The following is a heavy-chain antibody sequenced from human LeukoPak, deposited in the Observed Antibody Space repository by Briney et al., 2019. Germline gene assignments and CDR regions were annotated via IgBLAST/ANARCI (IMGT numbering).Heavy chain of an antibody. D-gene: IGHD2-15*01. CDR1: GYTLTELS. CDR3: ATADCSGGSCYFTFAY. CDR2: FDPEDGET. J-gene: IGHJ4*02. V-gene: IGHV1-24*01. Sequence: ASVKVSCKVSGYTLTELSMHWVRQAPGKGLEWMGGFDPEDGETIYAQKFQGRVTMTAETSTATAYMELSSLRSEDTAVYYCATADCSGGSCYFTFAYWGQGSLVTVSS.